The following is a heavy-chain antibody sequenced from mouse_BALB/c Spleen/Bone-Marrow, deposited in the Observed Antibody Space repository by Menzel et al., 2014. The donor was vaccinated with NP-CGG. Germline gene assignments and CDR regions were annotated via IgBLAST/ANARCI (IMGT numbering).Heavy chain of an antibody. Sequence: VQLQQSGTALARPGASVKMSCKASGYSFTSYWMHWVKQRPGQGLEWIGAIYPGNSDTSYNQKFKGKAELTAVTSASTAYMELSSLTNEDSAVYYCTPLLRLAYWGQGTLVTVSA. D-gene: IGHD1-2*01. V-gene: IGHV1-5*01. J-gene: IGHJ3*01. CDR1: GYSFTSYW. CDR3: TPLLRLAY. CDR2: IYPGNSDT.